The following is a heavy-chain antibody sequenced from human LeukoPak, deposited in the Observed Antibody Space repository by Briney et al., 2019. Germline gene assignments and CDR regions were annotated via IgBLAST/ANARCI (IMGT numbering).Heavy chain of an antibody. CDR3: ARGGNSLDY. D-gene: IGHD3-10*01. V-gene: IGHV3-48*01. J-gene: IGHJ4*02. Sequence: GGSLRLSXAASGFTFSSYSMNWIRQAPGKGLEWVSYISSSSTIYYADSVKGRFTISRDNAKNSLYLQMNSLRVEDTAVYYCARGGNSLDYWGQGTLVTVSS. CDR2: ISSSSTI. CDR1: GFTFSSYS.